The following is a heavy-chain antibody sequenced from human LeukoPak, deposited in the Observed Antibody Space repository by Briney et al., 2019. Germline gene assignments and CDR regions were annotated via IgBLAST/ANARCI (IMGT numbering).Heavy chain of an antibody. D-gene: IGHD1-26*01. Sequence: PGGSLRVSCAASGFTFRSYWMHWVRQAPGKGLVWVSRINIDVSSGSYADSVEGRFTISRDNAKNTVYLQMNSLRAEDTAVYYCTREVSGSLYFDYWGQGTLVTVSS. CDR2: INIDVSSG. CDR1: GFTFRSYW. V-gene: IGHV3-74*01. CDR3: TREVSGSLYFDY. J-gene: IGHJ4*02.